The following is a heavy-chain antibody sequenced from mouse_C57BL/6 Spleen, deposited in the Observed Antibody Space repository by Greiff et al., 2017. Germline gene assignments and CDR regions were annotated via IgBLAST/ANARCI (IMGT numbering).Heavy chain of an antibody. CDR3: ASSGDYGFAY. CDR2: IYPNSGST. D-gene: IGHD2-4*01. CDR1: GYTFTSYC. Sequence: QVQLQQPGAELVKPGASVKLSCKASGYTFTSYCMHWVKQRPGQGLEWIGMIYPNSGSTNYNEKFKGKATLTVDKSSSTAYMQLCNLTSVDSAVCYCASSGDYGFAYWGQGTLVTVSA. J-gene: IGHJ3*01. V-gene: IGHV1-64*01.